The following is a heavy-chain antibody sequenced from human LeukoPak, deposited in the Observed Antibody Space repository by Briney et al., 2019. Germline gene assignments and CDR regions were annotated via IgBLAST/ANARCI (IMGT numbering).Heavy chain of an antibody. CDR1: GGSISSYY. V-gene: IGHV4-59*01. CDR2: IYYSGST. Sequence: SETLSLTCTVSGGSISSYYWSWIRQPPGKGLEWIGYIYYSGSTNYNPSLKSRVTISVDTSKNQFPLKLSSVTAADTAVYYCARDVRDHYYDSSGWSSGAFDIWGQGTMVTVSS. D-gene: IGHD3-22*01. J-gene: IGHJ3*02. CDR3: ARDVRDHYYDSSGWSSGAFDI.